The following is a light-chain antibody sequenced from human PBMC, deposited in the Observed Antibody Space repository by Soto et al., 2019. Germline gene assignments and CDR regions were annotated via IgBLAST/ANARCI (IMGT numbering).Light chain of an antibody. J-gene: IGLJ1*01. Sequence: QSVLTQPPSVSGAPGQRVTIAFTVSSSNIGTGYDVHWYQQLPGTAPKLLIYGNTNRPSGVPDRVSGSKSGTSASLAITGLQAEDEADYYCQSYDSSLSGYVFGTGTKVTVL. CDR3: QSYDSSLSGYV. CDR1: SSNIGTGYD. V-gene: IGLV1-40*01. CDR2: GNT.